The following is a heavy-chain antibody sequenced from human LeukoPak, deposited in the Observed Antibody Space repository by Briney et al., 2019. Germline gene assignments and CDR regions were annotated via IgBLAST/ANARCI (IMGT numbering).Heavy chain of an antibody. CDR2: ISWNSGSI. V-gene: IGHV3-9*01. Sequence: GGSLRLSCAASGFTFDDYAMHWVRQAPGKGLEWVSGISWNSGSIGYADSVKGRFTISRDNAKNSLYLQMNSLRSEDTAVYYCARETMVRGVAIGAFDIWGQGTMVTVSS. CDR3: ARETMVRGVAIGAFDI. D-gene: IGHD3-10*01. J-gene: IGHJ3*02. CDR1: GFTFDDYA.